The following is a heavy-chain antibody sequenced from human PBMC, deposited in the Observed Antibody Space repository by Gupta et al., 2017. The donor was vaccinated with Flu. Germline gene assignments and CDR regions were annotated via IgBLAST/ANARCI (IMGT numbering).Heavy chain of an antibody. CDR3: ARVRSGGNWFDS. Sequence: QVRLQESGPGLVKPLQTLSLTCTVSGDSITSGDYSWNWVRQPAGKGLEWIGRIYASGATYYNAALNGRVTMSIETSKNQLSLKLISVTAADTAVYYCARVRSGGNWFDSWGQGTLVTVSS. D-gene: IGHD2-15*01. CDR2: IYASGAT. CDR1: GDSITSGDYS. J-gene: IGHJ5*01. V-gene: IGHV4-61*02.